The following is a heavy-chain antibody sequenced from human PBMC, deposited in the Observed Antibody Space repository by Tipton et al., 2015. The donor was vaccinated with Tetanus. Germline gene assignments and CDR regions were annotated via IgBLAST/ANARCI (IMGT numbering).Heavy chain of an antibody. CDR1: GFTFSSYS. Sequence: SLRLSCAASGFTFSSYSMTWVRQSPGKGLEWVSDISASGDSTYYADFVKGRFIISRDTSKNTLYLQMNSLRAEDTAVYYCARSARPLDSWGRGTLVTVSS. V-gene: IGHV3-23*01. J-gene: IGHJ4*02. CDR2: ISASGDST. CDR3: ARSARPLDS.